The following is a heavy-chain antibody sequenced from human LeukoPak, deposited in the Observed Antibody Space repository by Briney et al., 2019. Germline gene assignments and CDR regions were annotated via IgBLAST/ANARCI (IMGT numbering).Heavy chain of an antibody. CDR2: ISGSGGST. Sequence: GGSLRLSCAASGFTFSSYAMSWVRQAPGKGLEWVSAISGSGGSTYYADSVKGRFTISRDNSKNTLYLQINSLRAEDTAIYYCAKRESSGWPFYFVCWGQGTLVTVSS. J-gene: IGHJ4*02. CDR3: AKRESSGWPFYFVC. V-gene: IGHV3-23*01. D-gene: IGHD6-19*01. CDR1: GFTFSSYA.